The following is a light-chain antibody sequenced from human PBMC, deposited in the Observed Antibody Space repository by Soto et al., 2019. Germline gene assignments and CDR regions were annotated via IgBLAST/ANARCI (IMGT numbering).Light chain of an antibody. CDR2: GAS. CDR3: QQYGSSLP. J-gene: IGKJ5*01. CDR1: QSVSSSY. V-gene: IGKV3-20*01. Sequence: EIVLTQSPGTLSLSPGERATLSCRASQSVSSSYLAWYRQKPGQAPRLLIYGASSRATGIPDRFSGSGSGTDFTLTISRLEPEDFAVYYCQQYGSSLPFGQGTRLEIK.